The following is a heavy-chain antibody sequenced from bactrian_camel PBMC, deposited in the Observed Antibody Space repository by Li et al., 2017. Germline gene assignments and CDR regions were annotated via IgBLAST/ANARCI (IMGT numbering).Heavy chain of an antibody. CDR1: GFTFDDSD. V-gene: IGHV3S66*01. CDR3: AVDIYGGAYDSTRTNNY. Sequence: DVQLVESGGGSVQAGETLRLSCTASGFTFDDSDIRWYRQVVPGVDCDLVSSISSDGTTYYADSVKGRFTISRDNAKNVLYLQMNSLKTDDTAVYSCAVDIYGGAYDSTRTNNYWGQGTQVTV. CDR2: ISSDGTT. D-gene: IGHD2*01. J-gene: IGHJ4*01.